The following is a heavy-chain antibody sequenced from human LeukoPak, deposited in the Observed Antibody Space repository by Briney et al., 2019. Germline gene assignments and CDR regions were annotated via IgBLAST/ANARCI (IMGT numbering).Heavy chain of an antibody. CDR2: IRSKAYGGTT. V-gene: IGHV3-49*04. J-gene: IGHJ3*02. CDR1: GFTFGDYA. CDR3: TRDSEQQLVRSEGDDAFDI. D-gene: IGHD6-13*01. Sequence: GGSLGLSCTASGFTFGDYAMSWVRQAPGKGLEWVGFIRSKAYGGTTEYAASVKGRFTISRDDSKSIAYLQMNSLKTEDTAVYYCTRDSEQQLVRSEGDDAFDIWGQGTMVTVSS.